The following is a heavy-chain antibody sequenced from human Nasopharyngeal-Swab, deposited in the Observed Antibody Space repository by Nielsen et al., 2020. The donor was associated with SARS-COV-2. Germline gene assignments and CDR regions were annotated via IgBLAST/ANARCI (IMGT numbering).Heavy chain of an antibody. CDR3: ARLLTGDTPYYYYMDV. CDR2: IDPSDSYT. D-gene: IGHD7-27*01. Sequence: GESLKISCKGSGYSFTSYWISWVRQMPGKGLEWMGRIDPSDSYTNYSPSFQGHVTISADKSISTAYLQWSSLKASDTAMYYCARLLTGDTPYYYYMDVWGKGTTVTVSS. CDR1: GYSFTSYW. V-gene: IGHV5-10-1*01. J-gene: IGHJ6*03.